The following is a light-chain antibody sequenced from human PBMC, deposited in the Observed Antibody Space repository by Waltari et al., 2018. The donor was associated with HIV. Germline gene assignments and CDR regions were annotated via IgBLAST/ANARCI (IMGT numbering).Light chain of an antibody. CDR1: RCDVGSFHL. J-gene: IGLJ1*01. V-gene: IGLV2-23*02. Sequence: SALPQPASVSGSPGPSITISCTGIRCDVGSFHLVSWYQQHPGKAPKLMIYEVSKRPSGVSNRFSGSKSGNTASLTISGLQAEDEADYYCCSYAGSSTFYVFGTGTKVTVL. CDR2: EVS. CDR3: CSYAGSSTFYV.